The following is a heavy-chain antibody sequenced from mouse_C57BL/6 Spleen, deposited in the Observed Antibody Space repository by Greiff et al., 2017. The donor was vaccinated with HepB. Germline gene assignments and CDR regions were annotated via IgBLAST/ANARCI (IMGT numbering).Heavy chain of an antibody. Sequence: VQLQQSGAELVRPGASVTLSCKASGYTFTDYEMHWVKQTPVHGLEWIGAIDPETGGTAYNQKFKGKAILTADKSSSTAYMELRSLTSEDSAVYYCTRPPFCYGSSYDWYFDVWGTGTTVTVSS. J-gene: IGHJ1*03. CDR2: IDPETGGT. D-gene: IGHD1-1*01. V-gene: IGHV1-15*01. CDR1: GYTFTDYE. CDR3: TRPPFCYGSSYDWYFDV.